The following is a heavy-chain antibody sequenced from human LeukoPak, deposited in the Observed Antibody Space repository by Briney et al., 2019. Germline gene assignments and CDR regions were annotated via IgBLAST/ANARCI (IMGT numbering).Heavy chain of an antibody. V-gene: IGHV1-18*01. D-gene: IGHD3-22*01. CDR1: GYTFTSYG. CDR3: ARRAVVIPRTKESYYYYYMDV. J-gene: IGHJ6*03. Sequence: ASVKVSCKASGYTFTSYGISWVRQAPGQGLEWMGWISAYNGNTNYAQKLQGRVTMTTDTSTSTAYMELRSLRSDDTAVYYSARRAVVIPRTKESYYYYYMDVWGKGTTVTVSS. CDR2: ISAYNGNT.